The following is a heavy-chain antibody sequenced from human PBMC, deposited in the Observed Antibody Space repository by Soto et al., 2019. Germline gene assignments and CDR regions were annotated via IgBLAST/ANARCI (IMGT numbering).Heavy chain of an antibody. Sequence: GGSLRLSCAASGYTFSSYWMHWVRQAPGKGLVWVSRINSDGSSTSYADSVKGRFTISRDNAKNTLYLQMNSLRAEDTAVYYSLSAYCYGTWASQFDTRARRTLVTVSS. J-gene: IGHJ5*01. CDR3: LSAYCYGTWASQFDT. CDR1: GYTFSSYW. V-gene: IGHV3-74*01. CDR2: INSDGSST. D-gene: IGHD3-16*01.